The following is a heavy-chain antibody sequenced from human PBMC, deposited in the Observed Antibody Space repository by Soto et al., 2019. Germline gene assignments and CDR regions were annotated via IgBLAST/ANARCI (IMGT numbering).Heavy chain of an antibody. J-gene: IGHJ6*04. CDR2: IDPSDSYT. CDR3: ARRSIAAAGINYYGMDV. CDR1: VYSFTSYL. V-gene: IGHV5-10-1*01. Sequence: RGDSLKISCMGSVYSFTSYLISWVRQMPGKGLEWMGRIDPSDSYTNYSPSFQGHVTISADKSISTAYLQWSSLKASDTAMYYCARRSIAAAGINYYGMDVWGKGTPVTVYS. D-gene: IGHD6-13*01.